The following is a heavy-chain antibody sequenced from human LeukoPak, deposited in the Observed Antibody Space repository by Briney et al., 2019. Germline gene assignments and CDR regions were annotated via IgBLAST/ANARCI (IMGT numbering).Heavy chain of an antibody. J-gene: IGHJ6*02. CDR3: ARDHQSTYYYYGMDV. CDR2: ISAYNGNT. Sequence: SVKVSCKASGYTFTSYGISRVRQAPGQGLEWMGWISAYNGNTNYAQKLQGRVTMTTDTSTSTAYMELRSLRSDDTAVYYCARDHQSTYYYYGMDVWGQGTTVTVSS. CDR1: GYTFTSYG. V-gene: IGHV1-18*01.